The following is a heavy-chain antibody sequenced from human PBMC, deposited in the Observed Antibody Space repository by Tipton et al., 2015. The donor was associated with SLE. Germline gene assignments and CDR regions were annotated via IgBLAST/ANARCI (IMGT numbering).Heavy chain of an antibody. V-gene: IGHV4-39*07. D-gene: IGHD6-19*01. Sequence: LRLSCTVSGGSISSSSYYWGWIRQPPGKGLEWIGSIYYSGSTYYNPSLKSRVTISVDTSKNQFSLKLSSVTAADTAVYYCARVYLQWPLGPRGYFDYWGQGTLVTVSS. J-gene: IGHJ4*02. CDR2: IYYSGST. CDR1: GGSISSSSYY. CDR3: ARVYLQWPLGPRGYFDY.